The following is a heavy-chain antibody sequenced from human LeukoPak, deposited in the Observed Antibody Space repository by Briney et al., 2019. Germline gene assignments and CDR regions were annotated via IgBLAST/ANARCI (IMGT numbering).Heavy chain of an antibody. CDR2: INPNSGGT. Sequence: ASVKVSCKASGYTFTGYYMHWVRQAPGQGLEWMGRINPNSGGTNYAQKFQGRVTMTRDTSISTAYVELSRLRSDDTAVYYCARWGNYYDSSGKPIDYWGQGTLVTVSS. V-gene: IGHV1-2*06. CDR1: GYTFTGYY. D-gene: IGHD3-22*01. CDR3: ARWGNYYDSSGKPIDY. J-gene: IGHJ4*02.